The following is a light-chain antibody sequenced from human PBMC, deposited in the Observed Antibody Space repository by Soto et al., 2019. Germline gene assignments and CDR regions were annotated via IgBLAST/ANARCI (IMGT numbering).Light chain of an antibody. CDR3: QLYGFSPLYT. Sequence: EIVLTQSPGTLSLSPGERATLSCRASQSVSSNYFAWYQQKPGQAPRLVIYGASSRATGIPERFSGSGSGTDFTLTISRLEPEDFAVYYCQLYGFSPLYTFGQGTKLEIK. CDR2: GAS. V-gene: IGKV3-20*01. J-gene: IGKJ2*01. CDR1: QSVSSNY.